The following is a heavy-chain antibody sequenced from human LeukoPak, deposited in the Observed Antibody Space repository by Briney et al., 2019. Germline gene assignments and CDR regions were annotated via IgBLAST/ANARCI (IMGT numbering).Heavy chain of an antibody. V-gene: IGHV4-39*01. CDR1: GGSISSSSYY. D-gene: IGHD6-19*01. CDR3: ARRLKSSGWGLFDY. J-gene: IGHJ4*02. Sequence: PSETLSLTCTVSGGSISSSSYYWGWIRQPPGKGLEWIGSIYYSGSTYYNPSLKSRVTISVDTSKNQFSLKLSSVTAADTAVYYCARRLKSSGWGLFDYWGQGTLVTVSS. CDR2: IYYSGST.